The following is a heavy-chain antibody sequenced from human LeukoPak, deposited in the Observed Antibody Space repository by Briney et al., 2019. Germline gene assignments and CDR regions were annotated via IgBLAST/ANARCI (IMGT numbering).Heavy chain of an antibody. CDR1: EFTFSNYA. Sequence: GRSLRLSCAASEFTFSNYAIHWVRQAPGKGLEWVAVISYDGSNKQYADSVKGRFTISRDNSKNTLYLQMNSLRAEDTAAYYCAKESDEEYYYDSSGYTDYWGQGTLVTVSS. V-gene: IGHV3-30-3*01. J-gene: IGHJ4*02. CDR2: ISYDGSNK. D-gene: IGHD3-22*01. CDR3: AKESDEEYYYDSSGYTDY.